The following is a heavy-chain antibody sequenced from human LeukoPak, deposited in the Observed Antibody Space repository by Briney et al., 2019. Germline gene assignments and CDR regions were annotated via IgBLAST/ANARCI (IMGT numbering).Heavy chain of an antibody. CDR3: ARARGYDDSGYENWFDP. J-gene: IGHJ5*02. Sequence: GGSLRLSCAASGFTFSSYWMHWVRQAPGKGLVWVSRITSDGSSPSYADSVKGRFTISRDNAKNTLYLQMNSLRAEDTAVYYCARARGYDDSGYENWFDPWGQGTLVTVSS. V-gene: IGHV3-74*01. CDR2: ITSDGSSP. D-gene: IGHD5-12*01. CDR1: GFTFSSYW.